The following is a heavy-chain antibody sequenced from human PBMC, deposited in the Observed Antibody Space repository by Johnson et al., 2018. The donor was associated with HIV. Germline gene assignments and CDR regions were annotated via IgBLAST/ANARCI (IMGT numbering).Heavy chain of an antibody. CDR1: GFTFSDYY. J-gene: IGHJ3*02. D-gene: IGHD5-12*01. CDR3: ARERGYSGYDGDRDAFDI. Sequence: QVQLVESGGGVVQPGRSLRLSCAASGFTFSDYYMSWIRQAPGKGLEWVSYISSSGSTIYYADSVQGRFTISRDNAKNSLYLQMNSLRAEDTAVYYCARERGYSGYDGDRDAFDIWGQGTMVTVSS. V-gene: IGHV3-11*04. CDR2: ISSSGSTI.